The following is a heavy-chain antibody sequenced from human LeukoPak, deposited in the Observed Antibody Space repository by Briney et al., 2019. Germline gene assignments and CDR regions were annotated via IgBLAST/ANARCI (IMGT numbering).Heavy chain of an antibody. Sequence: GRSLRLSCAASGFTFNNHDMHWVRQAPGKGLEWVAGISYDGRNKYYADSVKGRFTISRDNSKNTLNLQMSSLRAEDTAVYFCARENFVDYGDAFDIWGQGTMVTVSS. CDR2: ISYDGRNK. V-gene: IGHV3-30*03. CDR1: GFTFNNHD. D-gene: IGHD4-17*01. CDR3: ARENFVDYGDAFDI. J-gene: IGHJ3*02.